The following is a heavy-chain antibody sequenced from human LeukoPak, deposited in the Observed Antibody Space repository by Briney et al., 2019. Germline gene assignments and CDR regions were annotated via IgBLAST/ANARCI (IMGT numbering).Heavy chain of an antibody. D-gene: IGHD2-8*01. CDR3: ARGIYRTNGVCYFFDY. CDR2: IYHSGST. J-gene: IGHJ4*02. Sequence: SETLSLTCTVSGYSISSGYYWGWIRQPPGKGLEWIGSIYHSGSTYYNPSLKSRVTISVDTSKNQFSLKLSSVTAADTAVYYCARGIYRTNGVCYFFDYWGQGILVTVSS. CDR1: GYSISSGYY. V-gene: IGHV4-38-2*02.